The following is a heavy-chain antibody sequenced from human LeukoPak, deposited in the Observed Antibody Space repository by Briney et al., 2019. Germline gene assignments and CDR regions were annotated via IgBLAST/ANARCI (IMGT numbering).Heavy chain of an antibody. J-gene: IGHJ3*02. CDR1: GFTFSSYS. CDR3: AGLLWFGELLYGAFDI. V-gene: IGHV3-21*01. Sequence: GGSLRLSCAASGFTFSSYSMNWVRQAPGKGLEWVSSISSSSSYIYYADSVKGRFTISRDNAKNSLYLQMNGLRAEDTAVYYCAGLLWFGELLYGAFDIWGQGTMVTVSS. CDR2: ISSSSSYI. D-gene: IGHD3-10*01.